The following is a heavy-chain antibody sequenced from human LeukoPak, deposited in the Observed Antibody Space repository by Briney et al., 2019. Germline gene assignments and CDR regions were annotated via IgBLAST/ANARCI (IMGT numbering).Heavy chain of an antibody. CDR2: ITGGGGST. CDR3: AKPLGGWLRPPQDY. Sequence: GGSLRLSCAASGFSFSTYAMNWVRQPPRGVLEWDSTITGGGGSTYYADSVKGRFTISRDNSKNTLYLQMNSLRAEDTAVYYCAKPLGGWLRPPQDYWGQGTLVTVSS. D-gene: IGHD5-12*01. J-gene: IGHJ4*02. CDR1: GFSFSTYA. V-gene: IGHV3-23*01.